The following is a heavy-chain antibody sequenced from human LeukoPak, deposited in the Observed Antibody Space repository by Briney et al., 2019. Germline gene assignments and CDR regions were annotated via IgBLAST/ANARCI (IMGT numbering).Heavy chain of an antibody. D-gene: IGHD7-27*01. CDR1: GDSVSSNSAA. V-gene: IGHV6-1*01. CDR3: ARHGRLGRFPPRIRTGDFDY. J-gene: IGHJ4*02. CDR2: TYYRSKWYN. Sequence: SQTLSLTCAISGDSVSSNSAAWNWIRQSPSRGLEWLGRTYYRSKWYNDYAVSVKSRITINPDTSKNQFSLKLSSVTAADTAVYYCARHGRLGRFPPRIRTGDFDYWGQGTLVTVSS.